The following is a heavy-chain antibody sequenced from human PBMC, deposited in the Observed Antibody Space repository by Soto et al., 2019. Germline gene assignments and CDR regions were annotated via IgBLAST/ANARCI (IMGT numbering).Heavy chain of an antibody. CDR3: ARLVLPHTGTGDYYGLVV. CDR1: GFTFSLYA. J-gene: IGHJ6*02. Sequence: QVQLVESGGDVVQPGRSLRLSCVASGFTFSLYALHWVHLAPGKGLEWVSLISFDGNIKYYAHAVEGRFTVSRDNSRNTLYLQMNNLRAEDTAVYSWARLVLPHTGTGDYYGLVVWGQGTTVTVSS. D-gene: IGHD6-6*01. V-gene: IGHV3-30-3*01. CDR2: ISFDGNIK.